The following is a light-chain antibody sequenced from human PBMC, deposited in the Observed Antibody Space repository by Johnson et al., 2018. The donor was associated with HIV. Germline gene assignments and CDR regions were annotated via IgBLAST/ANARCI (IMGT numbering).Light chain of an antibody. Sequence: SWYQQLPGTAPKLLIYENNKRPSGIPDRFSGSKSGATASLGISGLQTGDEAVYYCGVWDASLTPRYVFGTGTTIAVL. J-gene: IGLJ1*01. CDR3: GVWDASLTPRYV. CDR2: ENN. V-gene: IGLV1-51*02.